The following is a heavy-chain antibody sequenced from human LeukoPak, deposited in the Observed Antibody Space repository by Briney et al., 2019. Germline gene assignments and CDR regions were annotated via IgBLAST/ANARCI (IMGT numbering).Heavy chain of an antibody. CDR2: IYYSGST. CDR1: GGSISSSSYY. V-gene: IGHV4-39*07. Sequence: SETLSLTCTVSGGSISSSSYYWGWIRQPPGKGLEWIGSIYYSGSTYYNPSLKSRVTISVDTSKNQFSLKLSSVTAADTAVYYCARDRELRYPYYFDYWGQGTLVTVSS. D-gene: IGHD2-2*02. J-gene: IGHJ4*02. CDR3: ARDRELRYPYYFDY.